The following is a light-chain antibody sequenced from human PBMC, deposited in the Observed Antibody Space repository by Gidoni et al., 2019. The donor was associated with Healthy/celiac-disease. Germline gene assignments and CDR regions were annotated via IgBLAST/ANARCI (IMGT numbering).Light chain of an antibody. CDR2: GNN. J-gene: IGLJ2*01. V-gene: IGLV1-40*01. Sequence: QSVLTQPPSVSGAPGQRVTISCTGSTPNIGAGYDVHWYPQLPGTAPKLLIYGNNYRPSGVPDRFSGSKSGTSASLAITGLQAEDEADYYCQSYDSSLSGSVFGGGTKLTVL. CDR1: TPNIGAGYD. CDR3: QSYDSSLSGSV.